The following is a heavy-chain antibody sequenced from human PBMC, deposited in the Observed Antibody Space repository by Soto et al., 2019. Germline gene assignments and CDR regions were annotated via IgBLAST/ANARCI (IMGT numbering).Heavy chain of an antibody. D-gene: IGHD3-22*01. CDR2: IIPMFGTA. CDR1: GGTFSTYA. J-gene: IGHJ4*02. V-gene: IGHV1-69*01. Sequence: QVQLVQSGAEVKKPGSSVKVTCKASGGTFSTYAISWVRQAPGQGLEWMGGIIPMFGTAKYAQKFQGRVTITADESTTIAYMELSSLGSDDTAVYYCARLPDYFTRSGYYYGVDYWGQGTLVTVSS. CDR3: ARLPDYFTRSGYYYGVDY.